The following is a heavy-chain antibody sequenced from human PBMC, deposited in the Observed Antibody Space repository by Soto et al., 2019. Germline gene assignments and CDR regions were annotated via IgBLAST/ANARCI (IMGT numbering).Heavy chain of an antibody. V-gene: IGHV3-23*01. D-gene: IGHD3-22*01. J-gene: IGHJ4*02. Sequence: LRLSCAASGFTFSSYAMGWVRQAPGKGLEWVSAISGSGGSTYYADSVKGRFTISRDNSKNTLYLQMNSLRAEDTAVYYCAKNPDSSGYSEYFDYWGQGTLVTVSS. CDR1: GFTFSSYA. CDR3: AKNPDSSGYSEYFDY. CDR2: ISGSGGST.